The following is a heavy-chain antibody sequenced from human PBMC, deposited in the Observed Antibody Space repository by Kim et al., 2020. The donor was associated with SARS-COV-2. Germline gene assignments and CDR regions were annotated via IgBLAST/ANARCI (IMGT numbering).Heavy chain of an antibody. V-gene: IGHV1-69*01. Sequence: AQKFQGRVTITADESTSTAYMELSSLRSEDTAVYYCARSVYQLLIDPYFDYWGQGTLVTVSS. D-gene: IGHD2-2*01. J-gene: IGHJ4*02. CDR3: ARSVYQLLIDPYFDY.